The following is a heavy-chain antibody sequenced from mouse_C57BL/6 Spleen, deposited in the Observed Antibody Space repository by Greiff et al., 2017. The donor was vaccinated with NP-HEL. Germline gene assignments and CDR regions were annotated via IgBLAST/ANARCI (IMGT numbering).Heavy chain of an antibody. V-gene: IGHV1-53*01. CDR1: GYTFTSYW. CDR2: INPSNGGT. D-gene: IGHD2-4*01. J-gene: IGHJ1*03. Sequence: QVHVKQSGTELVKPGASVKLSCKASGYTFTSYWMHWVKQRPGQGLEWIGNINPSNGGTNYNEKFKSKATLTVDKSSSTAYMQLSSLTSEDSAVYYCARSGDYDGYWYFDVWGTGTTVTVSS. CDR3: ARSGDYDGYWYFDV.